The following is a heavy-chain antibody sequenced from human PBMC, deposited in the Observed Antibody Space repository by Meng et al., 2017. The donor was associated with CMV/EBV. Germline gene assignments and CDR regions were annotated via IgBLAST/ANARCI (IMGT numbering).Heavy chain of an antibody. Sequence: ASVKVSCKTSGYTFIDFHMHWVRQAPGQGLEWMGWMNPNSGNTGYAQKFQGRVTMTRNTSISTAYMELSRLRSDDTAVYYCARGAGMGSGWYWDDYWGQGTLVTVSS. D-gene: IGHD6-19*01. CDR2: MNPNSGNT. J-gene: IGHJ4*02. CDR3: ARGAGMGSGWYWDDY. V-gene: IGHV1-8*02. CDR1: GYTFIDFH.